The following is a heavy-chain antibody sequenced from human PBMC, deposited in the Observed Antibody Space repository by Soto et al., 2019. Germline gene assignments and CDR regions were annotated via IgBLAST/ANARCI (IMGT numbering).Heavy chain of an antibody. D-gene: IGHD3-3*01. Sequence: GGSLRLSCAASGFTFSSYSMNWVRQAPGKGLEWVSSISSSSSYIYYADSVKGRFTISRDNAKNSLYLQMNSLRAEDTAVYYCADNYDFWSGYYWDDAFDIWGQGTMVTVSS. CDR2: ISSSSSYI. V-gene: IGHV3-21*01. CDR1: GFTFSSYS. J-gene: IGHJ3*02. CDR3: ADNYDFWSGYYWDDAFDI.